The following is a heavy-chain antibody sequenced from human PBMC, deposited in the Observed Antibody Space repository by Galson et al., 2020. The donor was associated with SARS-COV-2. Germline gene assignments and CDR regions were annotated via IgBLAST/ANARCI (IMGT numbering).Heavy chain of an antibody. Sequence: GGSLRLSCAASGFTFNDYAMTWVRQTPGKGLEWVSTMNCGGGKTFYADSVKGRVTVYRDNFKSTLYLQITNLRADDTAIYYCAKDSHPYYYDSSGYNPNYFDSWGQGTLVTVSS. J-gene: IGHJ4*02. CDR1: GFTFNDYA. V-gene: IGHV3-23*01. CDR2: MNCGGGKT. D-gene: IGHD3-22*01. CDR3: AKDSHPYYYDSSGYNPNYFDS.